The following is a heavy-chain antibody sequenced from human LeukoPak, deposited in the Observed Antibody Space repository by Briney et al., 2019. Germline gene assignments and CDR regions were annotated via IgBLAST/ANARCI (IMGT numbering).Heavy chain of an antibody. CDR3: ARQVKIVVVTATFDY. V-gene: IGHV1-46*01. Sequence: AASVKVSCKASGYTFTSYYMHWVRQAPGQRLEWMGIINPSGGSTSYAQKFQGRVTMTRGTSTSTVYMALSSLRSEDTAVYYCARQVKIVVVTATFDYWGQGTLVTVSS. J-gene: IGHJ4*02. CDR1: GYTFTSYY. D-gene: IGHD2-21*02. CDR2: INPSGGST.